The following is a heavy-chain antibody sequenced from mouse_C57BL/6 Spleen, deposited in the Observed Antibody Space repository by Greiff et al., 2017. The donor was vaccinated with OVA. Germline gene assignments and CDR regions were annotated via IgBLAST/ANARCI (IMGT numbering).Heavy chain of an antibody. D-gene: IGHD4-1*01. CDR3: ERDLGPAFGD. CDR2: IYPNSGST. Sequence: QVQLQQPGAELVKPGASVKLSCKASGYTFTSYWMHWVKQRPGQGLEWIGMIYPNSGSTNYNEKFKSKATLTVDKSSSTAYMQLSSLTSEDSAVYYCERDLGPAFGDWGKGTTLTVAS. V-gene: IGHV1-64*01. J-gene: IGHJ2*01. CDR1: GYTFTSYW.